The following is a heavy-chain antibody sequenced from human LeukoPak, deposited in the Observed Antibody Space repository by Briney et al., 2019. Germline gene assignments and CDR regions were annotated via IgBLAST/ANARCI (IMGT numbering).Heavy chain of an antibody. J-gene: IGHJ6*03. V-gene: IGHV3-7*01. CDR1: GFTFSSYW. D-gene: IGHD3-9*01. CDR3: ARDLLRYFPYYFYYMDV. CDR2: IKQDGSEK. Sequence: GGSLRLSCAASGFTFSSYWMSWVRQAPGKGLEWVANIKQDGSEKYYVDSVKGRFTISRDNAKNSLYLQMNSLRAEDTAVYYCARDLLRYFPYYFYYMDVWGKGTTVTISS.